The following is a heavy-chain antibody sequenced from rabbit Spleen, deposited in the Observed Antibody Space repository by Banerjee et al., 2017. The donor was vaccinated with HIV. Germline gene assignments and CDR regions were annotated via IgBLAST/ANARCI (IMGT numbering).Heavy chain of an antibody. CDR2: IDAGSSGFT. Sequence: QSLEESGGDLVKPGASLTLTCTASGVSFSSNHYMCWVRQAPGKGLEWIACIDAGSSGFTYFATWAKGRFTISKISSTTVTLQMTRLTAADTATYFCARDTSSSFSSYGMDLWGPGTLVTVS. V-gene: IGHV1S40*01. CDR1: GVSFSSNHY. J-gene: IGHJ6*01. CDR3: ARDTSSSFSSYGMDL. D-gene: IGHD1-1*01.